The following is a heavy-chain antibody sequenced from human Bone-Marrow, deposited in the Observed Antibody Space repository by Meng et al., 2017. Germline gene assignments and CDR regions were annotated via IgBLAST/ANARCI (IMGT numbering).Heavy chain of an antibody. D-gene: IGHD6-13*01. CDR3: ARILIAATGKFDY. CDR1: GGSISSSSYY. Sequence: GSLRLSYTVSGGSISSSSYYWGWVRQPPGKGLEWIGDIYYGGSTYYNPSLKSRVTMSVDTSKNQFSLKLSSVTAADTAVYYCARILIAATGKFDYWGQGIVVTVSS. CDR2: IYYGGST. V-gene: IGHV4-39*07. J-gene: IGHJ4*02.